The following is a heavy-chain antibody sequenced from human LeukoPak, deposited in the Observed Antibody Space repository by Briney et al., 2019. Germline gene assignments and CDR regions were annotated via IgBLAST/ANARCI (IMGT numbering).Heavy chain of an antibody. CDR3: ARVRLLWFGGQTYYYYYMDV. CDR1: GYTFTGYY. CDR2: INPNSGGT. V-gene: IGHV1-2*02. J-gene: IGHJ6*03. D-gene: IGHD3-10*01. Sequence: ASVKVSCKASGYTFTGYYMHWVRQAPGQGLEWMGWINPNSGGTNYAQKFQGRVTMTRDTSISTAYMELSRLRSDDTAVYYCARVRLLWFGGQTYYYYYMDVWGKGTTVTISS.